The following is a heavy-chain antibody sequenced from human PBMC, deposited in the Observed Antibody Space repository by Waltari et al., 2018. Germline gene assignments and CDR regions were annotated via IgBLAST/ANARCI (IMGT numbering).Heavy chain of an antibody. J-gene: IGHJ4*02. CDR3: ARTPPFDLLPSFDY. Sequence: QVTLKESGPALVKPTQTLTLTCTFSGFSLSTSGMRVSWIRQPPGKALEWLARIDWDDDKFYSTSLKTRLTISKDTSKNQVVLTMTNMDPVDTATYYCARTPPFDLLPSFDYWGQGTLVTVSS. V-gene: IGHV2-70*04. CDR2: IDWDDDK. CDR1: GFSLSTSGMR. D-gene: IGHD3-22*01.